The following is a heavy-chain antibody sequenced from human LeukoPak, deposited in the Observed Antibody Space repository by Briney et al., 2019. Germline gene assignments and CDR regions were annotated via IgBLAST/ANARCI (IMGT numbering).Heavy chain of an antibody. CDR1: GGSISSSSYY. CDR3: ARIRSSYWPEPIEY. Sequence: SETLSLTCTVSGGSISSSSYYWGWIRQPPGKGLEWIGSIYYSGSTYYNPSLKSRVTISVDTSKNQFSLKLSSVTAADTAVYYCARIRSSYWPEPIEYWGQGTLVTVSS. D-gene: IGHD2-15*01. CDR2: IYYSGST. J-gene: IGHJ4*02. V-gene: IGHV4-39*01.